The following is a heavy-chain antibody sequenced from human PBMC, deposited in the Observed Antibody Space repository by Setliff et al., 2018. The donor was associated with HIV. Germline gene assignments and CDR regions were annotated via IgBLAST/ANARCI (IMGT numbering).Heavy chain of an antibody. CDR1: GDSISSSSYY. CDR2: VFYNGST. CDR3: SRHGTYYNLFDY. Sequence: PSETLSLTCSVSGDSISSSSYYWSWIRQPPGKGLEWIGSVFYNGSTLYNPSLKSRLTLSVDTSKNQFSLKMHSVTAADTSLYYCSRHGTYYNLFDYWGQGRPVTVSS. D-gene: IGHD3-10*01. J-gene: IGHJ4*02. V-gene: IGHV4-39*01.